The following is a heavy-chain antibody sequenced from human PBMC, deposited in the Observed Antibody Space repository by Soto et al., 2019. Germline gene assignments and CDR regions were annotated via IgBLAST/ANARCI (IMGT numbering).Heavy chain of an antibody. Sequence: SETLSLTCTVSGGSISSGGYYWSWIRQHPGKGLEWIGYIYYSGSTYYNPSLKSRVTISVDTSKNQFSLKLSSVTAADTAVYYCARVVGAIAAAALYYFDYWGQGTLVTVSS. J-gene: IGHJ4*02. CDR1: GGSISSGGYY. CDR3: ARVVGAIAAAALYYFDY. V-gene: IGHV4-31*03. D-gene: IGHD6-13*01. CDR2: IYYSGST.